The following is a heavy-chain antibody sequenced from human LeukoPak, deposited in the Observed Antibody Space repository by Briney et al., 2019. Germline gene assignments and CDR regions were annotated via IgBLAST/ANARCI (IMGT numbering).Heavy chain of an antibody. Sequence: ASVKVSRKASGYTFTGYYMHWVRQAPGQGLEWMGWINPNSGGTNYAQKFQGRVTMTRDTSISTAYMELSRLRSDDTAVYYCARGPMVRGVIIKMGLVYWGQGTLVTVSS. CDR2: INPNSGGT. V-gene: IGHV1-2*02. CDR1: GYTFTGYY. CDR3: ARGPMVRGVIIKMGLVY. D-gene: IGHD3-10*01. J-gene: IGHJ4*02.